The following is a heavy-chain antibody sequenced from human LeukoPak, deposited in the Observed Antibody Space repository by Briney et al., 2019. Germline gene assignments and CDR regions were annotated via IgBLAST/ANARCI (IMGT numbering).Heavy chain of an antibody. CDR3: AREGAFDI. CDR2: ISSSSSTI. V-gene: IGHV3-48*04. CDR1: GFTFSSYG. J-gene: IGHJ3*02. Sequence: GGSLRLSCAASGFTFSSYGMHWVRQAPGKGLEWVSYISSSSSTIYYADSVKGRFTISRDNAKNSLYLQMNSLRAEDTAVYYCAREGAFDIWGQGTMVTVSS.